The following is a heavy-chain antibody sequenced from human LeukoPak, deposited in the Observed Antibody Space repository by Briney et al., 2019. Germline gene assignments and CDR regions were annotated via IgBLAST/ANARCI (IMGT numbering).Heavy chain of an antibody. V-gene: IGHV3-48*03. CDR3: AKDATAVIGTVYMDV. CDR2: ISNFGDII. D-gene: IGHD4-11*01. Sequence: GRSLRLSCATSGFTFGDHGVSWFRQAPGKGLEWISHISNFGDIIHYADSVEGRFTISRDNAKNSLYLQMNSLRAEDTAVYYCAKDATAVIGTVYMDVWGKGTTVTISS. J-gene: IGHJ6*03. CDR1: GFTFGDHG.